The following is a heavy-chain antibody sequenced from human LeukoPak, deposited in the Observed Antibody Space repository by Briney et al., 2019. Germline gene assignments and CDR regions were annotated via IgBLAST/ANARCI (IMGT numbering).Heavy chain of an antibody. Sequence: SETLSLTCTVSGGSISSSSYFWGWIRQPPGKGLEWIETIYYSGSTYYNPSLKSRVTISVDTSKNQFSLKLSSVTAADTAVYYCAKVILTPQTPYNWFDPWGQGTLVTVSS. D-gene: IGHD3-10*01. CDR3: AKVILTPQTPYNWFDP. CDR1: GGSISSSSYF. CDR2: IYYSGST. J-gene: IGHJ5*02. V-gene: IGHV4-39*01.